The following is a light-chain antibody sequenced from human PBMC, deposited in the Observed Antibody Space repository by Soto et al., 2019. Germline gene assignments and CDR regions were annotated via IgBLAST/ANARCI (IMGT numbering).Light chain of an antibody. Sequence: QSALTQPRSVSGSPGQSVTISCTGTSSDVGAYDYVSWYQHHPGKAPKVTIYDVSKRPSGVPDRFSGSKSGNTASLTISGLQPEDEADYSCSSFVGPYTYVFGTGTKVTVL. J-gene: IGLJ1*01. CDR1: SSDVGAYDY. V-gene: IGLV2-11*01. CDR3: SSFVGPYTYV. CDR2: DVS.